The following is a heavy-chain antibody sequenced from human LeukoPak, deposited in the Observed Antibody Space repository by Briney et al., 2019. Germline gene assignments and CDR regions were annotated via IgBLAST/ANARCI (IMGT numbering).Heavy chain of an antibody. CDR1: GGSISNYY. J-gene: IGHJ4*02. Sequence: PSETLSLTCTVSGGSISNYYWSWIRQPPGKGLEWIGNIYYSGSTNYNPSLKSRVTISVDTSKNQFSLKLSSVTAADTAVYYCARGPRTLNSIWDSGTGDPYYFDYWGQGTLVTVSS. V-gene: IGHV4-59*01. CDR3: ARGPRTLNSIWDSGTGDPYYFDY. D-gene: IGHD3-10*01. CDR2: IYYSGST.